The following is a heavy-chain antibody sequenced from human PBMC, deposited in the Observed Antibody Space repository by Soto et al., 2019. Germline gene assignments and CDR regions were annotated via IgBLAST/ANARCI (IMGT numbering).Heavy chain of an antibody. CDR1: GGSISSGGYY. Sequence: PSETLSLACTVSGGSISSGGYYWSWIRQHPGKGLEWIGYIYYSGSTYYNPSLKSRVTISVDTSKNQFSLKLSSVTAADTAVYYCARDSWSKGYYYYGMDVWGQGTTVTVSS. V-gene: IGHV4-31*03. D-gene: IGHD3-3*01. J-gene: IGHJ6*02. CDR3: ARDSWSKGYYYYGMDV. CDR2: IYYSGST.